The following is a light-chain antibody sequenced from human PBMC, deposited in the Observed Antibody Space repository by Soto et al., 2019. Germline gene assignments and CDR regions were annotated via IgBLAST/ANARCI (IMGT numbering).Light chain of an antibody. CDR2: GAS. Sequence: EIVMTQSPATLSVSPGERATLSCRASQSVSSNLAWYQQKPGQAPRLLIYGASTRATGIPARFSGSGSGTEFTLTISSLQSEDFAVYYCQQYNNWPTWTFGQGTQ. CDR1: QSVSSN. J-gene: IGKJ1*01. CDR3: QQYNNWPTWT. V-gene: IGKV3-15*01.